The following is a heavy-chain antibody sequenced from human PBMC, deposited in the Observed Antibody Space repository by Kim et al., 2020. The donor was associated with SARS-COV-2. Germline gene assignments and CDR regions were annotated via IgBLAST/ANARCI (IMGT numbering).Heavy chain of an antibody. CDR3: ARAPTIIMIVIGWFDP. CDR2: IYYSGST. D-gene: IGHD3-22*01. J-gene: IGHJ5*02. Sequence: SQTLSLTCTVSGGSISSGGYYWSWICQHPGKGLEWIGYIYYSGSTYYNPSLKSRVTISVDTSKNQFSLKLSSVTAADTAVYYCARAPTIIMIVIGWFDPWGQGTLVTVSS. CDR1: GGSISSGGYY. V-gene: IGHV4-31*03.